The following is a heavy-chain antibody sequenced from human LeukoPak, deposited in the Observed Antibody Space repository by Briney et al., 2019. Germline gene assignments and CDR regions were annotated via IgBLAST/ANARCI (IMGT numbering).Heavy chain of an antibody. CDR2: INHSGST. Sequence: PLETLSLTCAVYGGSFSGYYWSWIRQPPGKGLEWIGEINHSGSTNYNPSLKSRVTISVDTSKNQFSLKLSSVTAADTAVYYCARDQTLYGMDVWGQGTTVTVSS. CDR1: GGSFSGYY. J-gene: IGHJ6*02. D-gene: IGHD2-2*01. CDR3: ARDQTLYGMDV. V-gene: IGHV4-34*01.